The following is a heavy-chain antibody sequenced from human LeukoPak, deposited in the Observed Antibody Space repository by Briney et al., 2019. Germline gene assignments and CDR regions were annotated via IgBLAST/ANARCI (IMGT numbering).Heavy chain of an antibody. J-gene: IGHJ4*02. V-gene: IGHV1-69*02. CDR2: IIPILGIA. CDR3: ARGKIGSAAAFDY. D-gene: IGHD6-13*01. Sequence: GASVKVSCKASGGTFSSYTISWVRQAPGQWLEWMGRIIPILGIANYAQKFQGRVTITADKSTSTAYMELSSLRSEDTAVYYCARGKIGSAAAFDYWGQGTLVTVSS. CDR1: GGTFSSYT.